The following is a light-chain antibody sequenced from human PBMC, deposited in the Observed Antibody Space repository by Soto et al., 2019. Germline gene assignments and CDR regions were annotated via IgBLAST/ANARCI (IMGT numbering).Light chain of an antibody. CDR3: TSFTSTTTLDV. J-gene: IGLJ1*01. CDR2: EVS. Sequence: QSALTQPASVSGSPGQSVTISCTGTSSDVGRSSYVSWYQQHPNKAPKLIIFEVSHRPTGVSNRFSGSKSGHTASLTISGLQSGDEADYFCTSFTSTTTLDVFGTGTKLTVL. CDR1: SSDVGRSSY. V-gene: IGLV2-14*01.